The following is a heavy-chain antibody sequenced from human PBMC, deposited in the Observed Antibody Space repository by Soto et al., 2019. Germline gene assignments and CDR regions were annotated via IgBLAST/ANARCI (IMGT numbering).Heavy chain of an antibody. Sequence: GGSLRLSCAASGCTFSSYGMSWVRQAPGKGLEWVSAISGSGVSTYYADSVKGRFTISRDNSKNTLYLQMNSLRAEDTAVYYWAKEYCSSTSCYGWVGMVVWGQGPRMTVYS. CDR2: ISGSGVST. J-gene: IGHJ6*02. CDR1: GCTFSSYG. D-gene: IGHD2-2*01. CDR3: AKEYCSSTSCYGWVGMVV. V-gene: IGHV3-23*01.